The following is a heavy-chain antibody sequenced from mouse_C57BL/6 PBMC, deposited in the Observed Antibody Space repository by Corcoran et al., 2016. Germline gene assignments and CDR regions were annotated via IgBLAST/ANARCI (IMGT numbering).Heavy chain of an antibody. J-gene: IGHJ4*01. V-gene: IGHV9-3*01. D-gene: IGHD2-4*01. CDR2: INTYSGVP. CDR1: GYTFTTYG. CDR3: ARRGLYAMDY. Sequence: QIQLVQSGPELKKPGETVKISCKASGYTFTTYGMSWVKQAPGKGLKWMGWINTYSGVPTYADDSKGRFAFSLETSASTAYLQINNLKNEDTATYFCARRGLYAMDYWGQGTSVTVSS.